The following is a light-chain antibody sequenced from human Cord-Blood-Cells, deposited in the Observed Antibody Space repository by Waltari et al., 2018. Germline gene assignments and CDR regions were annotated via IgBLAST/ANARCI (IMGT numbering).Light chain of an antibody. Sequence: QSALTQPASVSGSPGQSITISCTGTSSDVGGYNYVSWYQQHPGKAPKIMIYEVSNRPSGLSNRFSCSKSGNTASLTISGLQAEDEADYYCSSYTSSSTLVFGPGTKVTVL. J-gene: IGLJ1*01. CDR1: SSDVGGYNY. V-gene: IGLV2-14*01. CDR2: EVS. CDR3: SSYTSSSTLV.